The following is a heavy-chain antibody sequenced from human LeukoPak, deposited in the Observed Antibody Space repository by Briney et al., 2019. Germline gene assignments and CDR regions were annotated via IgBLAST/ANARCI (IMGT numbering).Heavy chain of an antibody. CDR2: IIPIFGTA. V-gene: IGHV1-69*01. J-gene: IGHJ4*02. D-gene: IGHD3-10*01. CDR3: ARPNYNGSGSYYHFDY. Sequence: ASVKVSCKASGGTFSSYAISWVRQAPGQGLEWMGGIIPIFGTANYAQKFQGRVTITADESTSTAYMELSSLRSEDTAVYYCARPNYNGSGSYYHFDYWGEGTLVSVSS. CDR1: GGTFSSYA.